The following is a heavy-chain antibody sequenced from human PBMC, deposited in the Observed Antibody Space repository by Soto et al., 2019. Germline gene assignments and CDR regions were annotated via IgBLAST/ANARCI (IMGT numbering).Heavy chain of an antibody. CDR3: ARDSPEGYFDWPPYNWFDP. CDR1: GYTFTSYA. V-gene: IGHV1-3*01. Sequence: GASVKVSCKASGYTFTSYAMHWVRQAPGQRLEWMGWINAGNGNTKYSQKFQGRVTITRDTSASTAYMELSSLRSEDTAVYYCARDSPEGYFDWPPYNWFDPWGQGTLVTVSS. CDR2: INAGNGNT. D-gene: IGHD3-9*01. J-gene: IGHJ5*02.